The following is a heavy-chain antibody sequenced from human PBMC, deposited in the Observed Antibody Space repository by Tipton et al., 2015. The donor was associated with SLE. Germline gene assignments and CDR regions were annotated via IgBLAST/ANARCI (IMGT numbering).Heavy chain of an antibody. D-gene: IGHD6-19*01. V-gene: IGHV4-39*07. Sequence: TLSLTCTVSGGSISSSSYYWGWIRQPPGKGLEWIGSIYYSGSTYYNPSLKSRVTISVDTSKNQFSLKLSSVTAADTAVYYCARGRRAEAGTSYSFDYWGQGTLVSVSS. J-gene: IGHJ4*02. CDR1: GGSISSSSYY. CDR3: ARGRRAEAGTSYSFDY. CDR2: IYYSGST.